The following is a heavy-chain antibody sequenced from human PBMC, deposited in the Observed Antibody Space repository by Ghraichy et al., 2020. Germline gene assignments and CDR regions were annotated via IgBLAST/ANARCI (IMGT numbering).Heavy chain of an antibody. D-gene: IGHD6-19*01. CDR2: ISGSGGST. V-gene: IGHV3-23*01. J-gene: IGHJ6*02. CDR3: AKDLSSGWPPSGMDV. Sequence: LSLTCAASGFTFSSYAMSWVRQAPGKGLEWVSAISGSGGSTYYADSVKGRFTISRDNSKNTLYLQMNSLRAEDTAVYYCAKDLSSGWPPSGMDVWGQGTTVTVSS. CDR1: GFTFSSYA.